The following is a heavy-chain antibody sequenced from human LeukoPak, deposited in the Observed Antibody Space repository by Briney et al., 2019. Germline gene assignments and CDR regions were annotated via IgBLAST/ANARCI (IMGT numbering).Heavy chain of an antibody. CDR2: IIYGGTT. CDR3: ARHDYDSSGYRRDYFFDY. J-gene: IGHJ4*02. D-gene: IGHD3-22*01. V-gene: IGHV4-39*01. CDR1: GGSISSSFYY. Sequence: SETLSLTCSVSGGSISSSFYYWGWSRHSPGKGLEWIVSIIYGGTTYYNPSLKSRITASLELSNNQFSLRLTSVTAADTAVYYCARHDYDSSGYRRDYFFDYWGQGSLVTVYS.